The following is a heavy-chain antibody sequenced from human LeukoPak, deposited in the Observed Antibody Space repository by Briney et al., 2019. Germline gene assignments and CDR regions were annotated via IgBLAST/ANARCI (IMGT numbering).Heavy chain of an antibody. CDR3: GKGGGITGTKGDY. Sequence: GGSLRLSCAASGFTFSSYAMHWVRQAPGKGLEWVAVISYDGSNKYYADSVKGRFTISRDNSKTTLYLQMNSLRAEDTAVYYCGKGGGITGTKGDYWGQGTLVTVSS. D-gene: IGHD1-20*01. J-gene: IGHJ4*02. CDR2: ISYDGSNK. V-gene: IGHV3-30*18. CDR1: GFTFSSYA.